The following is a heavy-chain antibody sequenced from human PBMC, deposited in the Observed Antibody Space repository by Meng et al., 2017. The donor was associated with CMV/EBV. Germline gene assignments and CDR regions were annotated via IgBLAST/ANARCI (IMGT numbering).Heavy chain of an antibody. Sequence: SETLSLTCTVSGGSTSSYYWSWIRQPPGKGLEWIGYIYYSGSTNYNPSLKSRVTISVDTSKNQFSLKLSSVTAADTAVYYCARDRVVTRYYYYGMDVWGQGTTVTVSS. CDR3: ARDRVVTRYYYYGMDV. CDR2: IYYSGST. V-gene: IGHV4-59*01. D-gene: IGHD4-23*01. J-gene: IGHJ6*02. CDR1: GGSTSSYY.